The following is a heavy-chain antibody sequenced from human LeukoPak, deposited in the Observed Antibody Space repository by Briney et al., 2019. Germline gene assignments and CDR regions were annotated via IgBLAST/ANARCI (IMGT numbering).Heavy chain of an antibody. CDR3: ARVEYSYGVDY. CDR2: IWYDGSNK. D-gene: IGHD5-18*01. J-gene: IGHJ4*02. Sequence: GGSLRLSCAASGFTFSSYGMHWVRQAPGKGLEWVAVIWYDGSNKYYADSVKGRSTISRDNSKNTLYLQMNSLRAEDTAVYYCARVEYSYGVDYWGQGTLVTVSS. V-gene: IGHV3-33*01. CDR1: GFTFSSYG.